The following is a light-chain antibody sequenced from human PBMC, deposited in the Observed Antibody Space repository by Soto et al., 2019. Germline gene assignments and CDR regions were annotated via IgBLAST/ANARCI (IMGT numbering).Light chain of an antibody. CDR1: QSVSGN. CDR3: QRYHNWPPGLT. J-gene: IGKJ4*01. CDR2: GAS. Sequence: EVVMTQSPATLSVSPGERVTLSCTASQSVSGNLAWYQQKPGQAPRLLIHGASTRATDIPARFSGSGSGTEFTLTITSLQSEDFAVYYCQRYHNWPPGLTFGEGTRVEIK. V-gene: IGKV3-15*01.